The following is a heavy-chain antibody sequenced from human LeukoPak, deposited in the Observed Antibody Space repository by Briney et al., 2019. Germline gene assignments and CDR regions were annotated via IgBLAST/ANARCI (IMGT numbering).Heavy chain of an antibody. Sequence: SETLSLTCTVSGGSISSSSYYWGWIRQPPWKGLEWIGSIYYSGSTYYNPSLKSRVTISVDTSKNQFSLKLSSVTAAVTSVYDCARAPRQQLFPVYWGQGTLVTVSS. CDR2: IYYSGST. CDR3: ARAPRQQLFPVY. V-gene: IGHV4-39*01. J-gene: IGHJ4*02. CDR1: GGSISSSSYY. D-gene: IGHD6-6*01.